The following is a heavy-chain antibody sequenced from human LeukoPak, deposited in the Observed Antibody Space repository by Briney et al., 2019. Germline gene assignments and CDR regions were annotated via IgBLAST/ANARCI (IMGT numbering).Heavy chain of an antibody. CDR3: AKDGGLWVSAHWGDS. Sequence: GGSLRLSCAASGFTFSSYAMSWVRQAPGKGLEWVSTITTSDGNTYYADSVKGQFTVSRDNSKNTLFLQMNSLRAEDTAVYYCAKDGGLWVSAHWGDSWGRGTLVTVSS. D-gene: IGHD7-27*01. J-gene: IGHJ4*02. CDR2: ITTSDGNT. CDR1: GFTFSSYA. V-gene: IGHV3-23*01.